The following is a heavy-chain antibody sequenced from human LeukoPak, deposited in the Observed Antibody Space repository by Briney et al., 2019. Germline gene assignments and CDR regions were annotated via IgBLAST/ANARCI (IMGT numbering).Heavy chain of an antibody. CDR1: GFTFSSYW. D-gene: IGHD6-19*01. V-gene: IGHV3-7*01. J-gene: IGHJ4*02. CDR2: IKQDGSEK. Sequence: GGSLRLSCAASGFTFSSYWMSWVRQAPGKGLEWVANIKQDGSEKYYVDSVKGRFTISRDNAKNSLYLQMNSLRAEDTAVYYCARLRWLVEGGFFDYWGQGTLVTVSS. CDR3: ARLRWLVEGGFFDY.